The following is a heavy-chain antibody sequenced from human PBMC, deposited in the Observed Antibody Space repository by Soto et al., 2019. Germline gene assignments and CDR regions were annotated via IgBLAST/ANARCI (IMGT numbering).Heavy chain of an antibody. D-gene: IGHD6-19*01. J-gene: IGHJ6*03. CDR1: GGSISSGGYY. CDR2: IYYSGST. V-gene: IGHV4-31*03. Sequence: TLSLTCTVSGGSISSGGYYWSWIRQHPGKGLEWIGYIYYSGSTYYNPSLKSRVTISVDTSKNQFSLKLSSVTAADTAVYYCASSSGPSGIAVAGTYYYYYMDVWGKGTTVTVSS. CDR3: ASSSGPSGIAVAGTYYYYYMDV.